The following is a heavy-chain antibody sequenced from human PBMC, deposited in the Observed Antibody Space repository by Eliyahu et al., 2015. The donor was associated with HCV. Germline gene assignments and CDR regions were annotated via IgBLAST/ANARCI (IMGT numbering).Heavy chain of an antibody. CDR3: TREPYPASASIDS. D-gene: IGHD2-15*01. V-gene: IGHV3-15*07. J-gene: IGHJ4*02. CDR1: GFSFXEAW. Sequence: EVQLVESGGGFVKPGGSLXLSCSASGFSFXEAWMNWVRQPPGKGLEWVGXIQTTNLHGETTIDYGAAVKGRFIISRDDSRSTLFLQMNALRTDDTAVYYCTREPYPASASIDSWGQGTLVTVSS. CDR2: IQTTNLHGETT.